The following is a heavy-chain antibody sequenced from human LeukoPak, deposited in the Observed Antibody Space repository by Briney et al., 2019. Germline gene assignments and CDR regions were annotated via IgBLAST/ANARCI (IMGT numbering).Heavy chain of an antibody. V-gene: IGHV4-30-4*01. CDR3: SICHYDILTGYRREFDY. CDR2: VYYSGSA. CDR1: GPSIISGDYY. Sequence: SQTLSLTCTVSGPSIISGDYYWRWIRQSPGKGLEWIGSVYYSGSAYYNPSLKSRLTISADTSKNQFSLRLNSVTAADTALYYCSICHYDILTGYRREFDYWGQGILVTVSS. J-gene: IGHJ4*02. D-gene: IGHD3-9*01.